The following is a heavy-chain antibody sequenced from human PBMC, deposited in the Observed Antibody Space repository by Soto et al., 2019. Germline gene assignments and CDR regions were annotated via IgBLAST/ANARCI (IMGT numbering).Heavy chain of an antibody. V-gene: IGHV4-59*01. CDR2: IYYSGST. CDR3: ARDPYDFWSGSIYYYGMDV. Sequence: SETLSLTCTVSGGSISSYYWSWIRQPPGKGLEWIGYIYYSGSTNYNPSLKSRATISVDTSKNQFSLKLSSVTAADTAVYYCARDPYDFWSGSIYYYGMDVWGQGTTVTVSS. J-gene: IGHJ6*02. D-gene: IGHD3-3*01. CDR1: GGSISSYY.